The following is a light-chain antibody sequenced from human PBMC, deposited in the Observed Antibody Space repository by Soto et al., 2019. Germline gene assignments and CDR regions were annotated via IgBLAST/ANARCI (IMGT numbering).Light chain of an antibody. V-gene: IGLV8-61*01. CDR2: GTN. CDR1: SGSVSTSYY. Sequence: QTVVTQEPSFSVSPGGTVTLTCGLSSGSVSTSYYPSWYQQTPGQPPRTLIYGTNSRSSGVPDRFSGSILGNKAALTITGAQADDESDYYCVLYMGSGIAVFGGGTKLTVL. CDR3: VLYMGSGIAV. J-gene: IGLJ3*02.